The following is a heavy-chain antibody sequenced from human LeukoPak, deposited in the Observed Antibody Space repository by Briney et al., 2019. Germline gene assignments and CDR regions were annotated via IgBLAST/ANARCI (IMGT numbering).Heavy chain of an antibody. V-gene: IGHV1-69*13. CDR3: ARAGYYDSSGYYRSGAFDI. D-gene: IGHD3-22*01. Sequence: SVKVSCKASGGTFSSYAISWVRQAPGQGLEWMGGIIPIFGTANYAQKFQGRVTITADESTSTAYMELSSLRSEDTAVYYCARAGYYDSSGYYRSGAFDIWGQGTMVTVSS. CDR1: GGTFSSYA. J-gene: IGHJ3*02. CDR2: IIPIFGTA.